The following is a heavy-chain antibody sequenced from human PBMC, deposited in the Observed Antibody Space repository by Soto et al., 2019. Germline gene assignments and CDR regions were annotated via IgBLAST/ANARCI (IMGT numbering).Heavy chain of an antibody. CDR1: GGSITSGGSY. J-gene: IGHJ6*03. D-gene: IGHD1-26*01. V-gene: IGHV4-31*11. CDR2: VYYSWSA. Sequence: QVQLRESGPGLVKPSETLSLTCAVSGGSITSGGSYWSWVRQHPGKGLEWIGHVYYSWSAYYNPSLKSRVAISVDTSKNPCSLRVNYVAAADTAVYYCAKSLPGGTIYYMDVWGEGTTITVSS. CDR3: AKSLPGGTIYYMDV.